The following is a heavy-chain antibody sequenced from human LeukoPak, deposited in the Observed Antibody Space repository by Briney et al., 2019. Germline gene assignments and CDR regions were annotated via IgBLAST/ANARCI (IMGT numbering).Heavy chain of an antibody. CDR3: ARAGIMITFGGVIVRRYWFDP. CDR1: GGSISSGSYY. V-gene: IGHV4-61*02. J-gene: IGHJ5*02. Sequence: SETLSLTCTVSGGSISSGSYYWSWIRQPAGKGLEWIGRIYTSGSTNYNPSLKSRVTISVDTSKNQFSLKLSSVTAADTAVYYCARAGIMITFGGVIVRRYWFDPWGQGTLVTVSS. D-gene: IGHD3-16*02. CDR2: IYTSGST.